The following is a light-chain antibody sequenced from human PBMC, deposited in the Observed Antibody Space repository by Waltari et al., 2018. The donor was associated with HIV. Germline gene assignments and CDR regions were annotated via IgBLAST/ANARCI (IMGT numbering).Light chain of an antibody. CDR3: QQYHTLPLT. CDR1: QDIGNY. Sequence: DIQMTQSPSSLPASIGDRVTITCQASQDIGNYLSWYQQKPGKAPTLLIFHASNLEAGVPSRFSGGGSGTLFTFTIASLQAEDIASYFCQQYHTLPLTFGGGSRVQIK. J-gene: IGKJ4*01. CDR2: HAS. V-gene: IGKV1-33*01.